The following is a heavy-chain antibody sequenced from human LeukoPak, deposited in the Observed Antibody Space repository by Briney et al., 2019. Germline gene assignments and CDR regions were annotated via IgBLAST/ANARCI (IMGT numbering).Heavy chain of an antibody. CDR3: VRGGGYSSSGYGGYFDY. D-gene: IGHD6-13*01. Sequence: SETLSLTCAVYGGSFSGYYWSWIRQPPGKGLEWIGEINHSGSTNYNPSLKSRVTISVDTSKNQFSLKLSCVTAADTAVYYCVRGGGYSSSGYGGYFDYWGQGTLVTVSS. CDR1: GGSFSGYY. CDR2: INHSGST. J-gene: IGHJ4*02. V-gene: IGHV4-34*01.